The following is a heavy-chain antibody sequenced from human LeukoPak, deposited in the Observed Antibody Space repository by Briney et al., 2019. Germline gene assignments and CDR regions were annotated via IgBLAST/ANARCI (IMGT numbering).Heavy chain of an antibody. J-gene: IGHJ4*02. V-gene: IGHV1-69*04. CDR3: ASGTRDGYNFAVYFDY. Sequence: SVKVSCKASGGTFSSYAISWVRQAPGQGLEWMGRIIPILGIANYAQKFQGRVTITADKSTSTAYMELSSLRSEDTAVYYCASGTRDGYNFAVYFDYWGQGTLVTVSS. CDR1: GGTFSSYA. CDR2: IIPILGIA. D-gene: IGHD5-24*01.